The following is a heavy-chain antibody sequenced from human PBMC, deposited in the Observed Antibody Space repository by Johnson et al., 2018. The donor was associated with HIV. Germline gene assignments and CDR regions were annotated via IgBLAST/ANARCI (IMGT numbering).Heavy chain of an antibody. CDR3: AKDRSMDDAFDV. CDR2: ISSNGGST. D-gene: IGHD1-26*01. Sequence: VQLVESGGGLVQPGGSLRLSCAASGFTFSSYAMHWVRQAPGKGLEYVSAISSNGGSTYYANSVKGRFTISRDNSKNTLYLQMGSLRAEDTAVYYCAKDRSMDDAFDVWGQGTMVTVSS. V-gene: IGHV3-64*01. CDR1: GFTFSSYA. J-gene: IGHJ3*01.